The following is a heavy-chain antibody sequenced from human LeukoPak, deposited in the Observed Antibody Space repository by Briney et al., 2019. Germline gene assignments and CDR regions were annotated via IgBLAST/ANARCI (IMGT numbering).Heavy chain of an antibody. V-gene: IGHV3-23*01. Sequence: GGSLRLSCAASGFTFSSYAMSWVRQAPGKGLEWVSAISGSGGSTYYADSVRGRFTISRDNSKNTLYLQMNSLRAEDTAVYYCAKDLVVVVVAATLDYWGQGTLVTVSS. J-gene: IGHJ4*02. CDR1: GFTFSSYA. CDR3: AKDLVVVVVAATLDY. D-gene: IGHD2-15*01. CDR2: ISGSGGST.